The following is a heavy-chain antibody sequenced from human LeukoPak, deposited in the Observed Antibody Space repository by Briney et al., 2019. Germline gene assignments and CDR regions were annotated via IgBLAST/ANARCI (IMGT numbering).Heavy chain of an antibody. CDR2: TSYDGSRK. D-gene: IGHD2-15*01. CDR1: GFTFGSYG. J-gene: IGHJ4*02. V-gene: IGHV3-30*18. CDR3: AKAPWEIVPAYFFDH. Sequence: PGGSLRLSCVASGFTFGSYGMHWVRQAPGKGLEWVAVTSYDGSRKYYANSVRGRFTISRDDSKNILYLQMSSLREEDTAVYYCAKAPWEIVPAYFFDHWGQGTLVTVSS.